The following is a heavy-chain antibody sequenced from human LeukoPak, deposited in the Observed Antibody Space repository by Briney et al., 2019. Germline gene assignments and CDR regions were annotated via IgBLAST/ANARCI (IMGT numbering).Heavy chain of an antibody. Sequence: SETLSLTCTVSGGSISSYYWSWIRQPPGKGLEWIGYISYIGSTNYNPSLKSRVTISVDTSKNQFSLNLSSVTAADTAVYYCARAFIRARSNYFDYWDQGTLVTVSS. D-gene: IGHD3-16*02. CDR1: GGSISSYY. J-gene: IGHJ4*02. V-gene: IGHV4-59*01. CDR3: ARAFIRARSNYFDY. CDR2: ISYIGST.